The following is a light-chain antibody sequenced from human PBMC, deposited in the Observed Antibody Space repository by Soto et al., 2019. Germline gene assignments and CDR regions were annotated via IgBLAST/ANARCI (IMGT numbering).Light chain of an antibody. CDR3: CSYAGSSTPFV. CDR2: DVT. V-gene: IGLV2-11*01. Sequence: QSAPTQPPSVSGSPGQSVTISCTGTSSDVGHYSYVSWYQQHPGKGPKLVIFDVTKRPSGVPYRFSGSKSVNTASLTISGLQAEYEPDYYCCSYAGSSTPFVFGTGTKLTVL. CDR1: SSDVGHYSY. J-gene: IGLJ1*01.